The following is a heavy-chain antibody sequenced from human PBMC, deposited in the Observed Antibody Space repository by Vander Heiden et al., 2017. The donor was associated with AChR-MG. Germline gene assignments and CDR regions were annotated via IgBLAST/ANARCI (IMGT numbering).Heavy chain of an antibody. CDR1: GCSIRSYY. CDR2: IYYSGST. Sequence: QVQLQESGPGLVKPSETLSPTCTVSGCSIRSYYWSWIRQPPGKGLEWIGYIYYSGSTNYNPSLKSRVTISVDTSKNQFSLKLSSVTAADTAVYYCARRHYDIWTGQGYYFDYWGQGTLVTVSS. CDR3: ARRHYDIWTGQGYYFDY. V-gene: IGHV4-59*08. J-gene: IGHJ4*02. D-gene: IGHD3-9*01.